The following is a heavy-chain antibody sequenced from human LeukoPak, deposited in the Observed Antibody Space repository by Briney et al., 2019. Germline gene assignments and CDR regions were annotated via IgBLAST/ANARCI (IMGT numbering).Heavy chain of an antibody. D-gene: IGHD6-19*01. CDR1: GFTFSSYS. V-gene: IGHV3-21*01. CDR2: ISSSSSHI. Sequence: GGSLRLSCAASGFTFSSYSMNWVRQAPGKGREWVSSISSSSSHIYYADSVKGRFTISRDNAKNSLYLQMNSLRAEDTAVYYCARAYSSGCNWGQGTLVTVSS. J-gene: IGHJ4*02. CDR3: ARAYSSGCN.